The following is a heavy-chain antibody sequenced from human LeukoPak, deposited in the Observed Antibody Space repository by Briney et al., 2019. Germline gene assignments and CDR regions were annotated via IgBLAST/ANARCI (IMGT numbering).Heavy chain of an antibody. D-gene: IGHD2-2*01. V-gene: IGHV3-23*01. CDR1: GFTFSSYA. J-gene: IGHJ6*02. CDR2: ISGSGGST. Sequence: GSLRLSCAASGFTFSSYAMSWVRQAPGRGLEWVSAISGSGGSTYYADSVKGRFTISRDNSKNTLYLQMNSLRAEDTAVYYCAKDRLLCSSTSCYLTSMDVWGQGTTVTVSS. CDR3: AKDRLLCSSTSCYLTSMDV.